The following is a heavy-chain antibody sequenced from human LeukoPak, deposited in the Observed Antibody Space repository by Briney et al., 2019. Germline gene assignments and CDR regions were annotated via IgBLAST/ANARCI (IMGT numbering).Heavy chain of an antibody. V-gene: IGHV1-18*04. CDR2: ISVYNGNT. J-gene: IGHJ5*02. D-gene: IGHD3-10*01. CDR1: GYTFSNYG. CDR3: ARGERSITMVRGVISP. Sequence: RASVKVSCKASGYTFSNYGINWVRQAPGQGLEWMGWISVYNGNTNYAQKFQGRVTMTTDTSTSTAYMELRSLRSDDTAVYYYARGERSITMVRGVISPWGQGTLVTVSS.